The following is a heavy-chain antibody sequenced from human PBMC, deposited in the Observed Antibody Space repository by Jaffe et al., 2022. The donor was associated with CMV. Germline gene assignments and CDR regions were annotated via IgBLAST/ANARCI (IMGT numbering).Heavy chain of an antibody. CDR3: GGSNDYGDFPFDY. CDR1: GFTFSSYE. V-gene: IGHV3-48*03. Sequence: EVQLVESGGGLVQPGGSLRLSCAASGFTFSSYEMNWVRQAPGKGLEWVSYISSSGSTIYYADSVKGRFTISRDNAKNSLYLQMNSLRAEDTAVYYCGGSNDYGDFPFDYWGQGTLVTVSS. J-gene: IGHJ4*02. D-gene: IGHD4-17*01. CDR2: ISSSGSTI.